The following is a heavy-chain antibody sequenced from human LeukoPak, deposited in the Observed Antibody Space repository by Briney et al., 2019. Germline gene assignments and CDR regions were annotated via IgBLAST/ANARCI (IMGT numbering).Heavy chain of an antibody. CDR2: IYYSGST. J-gene: IGHJ6*03. Sequence: SETLSLTCTVSGGSISSYYWSWIREPPGKGLECIGYIYYSGSTNYNPSLKSRVTISVDTSKNQFSLKLSSVTAADTAVYYCARGLYYDILTGSTTNYYYYYYMDVWGKGTTVTISS. CDR1: GGSISSYY. D-gene: IGHD3-9*01. V-gene: IGHV4-59*01. CDR3: ARGLYYDILTGSTTNYYYYYYMDV.